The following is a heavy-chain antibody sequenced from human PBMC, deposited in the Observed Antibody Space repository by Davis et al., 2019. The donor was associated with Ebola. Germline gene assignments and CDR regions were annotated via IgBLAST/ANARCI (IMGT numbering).Heavy chain of an antibody. CDR1: GFSVTSTY. D-gene: IGHD4-17*01. J-gene: IGHJ4*02. Sequence: GGSLRLSCAASGFSVTSTYVSWVRQAPGKGLEWVSVIYTACTTRCTDYADSVKGRFIVSRDNSKNTLYLQMNSLRAEDTAVYYCARVSNYGDPDYWGQGTLVTVSS. V-gene: IGHV3-66*01. CDR2: IYTACTTRCT. CDR3: ARVSNYGDPDY.